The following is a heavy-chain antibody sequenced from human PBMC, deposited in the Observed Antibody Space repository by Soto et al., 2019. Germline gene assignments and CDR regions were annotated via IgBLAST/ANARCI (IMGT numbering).Heavy chain of an antibody. CDR3: ATDQQLVQEVYYYGMDV. Sequence: WASVKVSCKVSGYTLTELSMHWVRQAPGKGLEWMGGFDPEDGETIYAQKFQGRVTMTEDTSTDTAYMELSSLRSEDTAVYYCATDQQLVQEVYYYGMDVWGQGTTVTVSS. CDR1: GYTLTELS. CDR2: FDPEDGET. J-gene: IGHJ6*02. V-gene: IGHV1-24*01. D-gene: IGHD6-6*01.